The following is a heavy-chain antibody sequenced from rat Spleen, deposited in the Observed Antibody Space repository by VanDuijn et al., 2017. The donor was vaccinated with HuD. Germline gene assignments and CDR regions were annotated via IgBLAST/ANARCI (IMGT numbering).Heavy chain of an antibody. D-gene: IGHD4-2*01. J-gene: IGHJ2*01. V-gene: IGHV5-29*01. CDR2: ISFDGYNT. CDR1: GFTFSDYY. Sequence: EVQLVESDGGLVQPGRSLKLSCAASGFTFSDYYMAWVRQAPTKGLEWVATISFDGYNTYYPDSVQGRFTISRDNAKSTLYLQMDSLRSEDTATYYCARHGRNTWDYWGQGVMVTVSS. CDR3: ARHGRNTWDY.